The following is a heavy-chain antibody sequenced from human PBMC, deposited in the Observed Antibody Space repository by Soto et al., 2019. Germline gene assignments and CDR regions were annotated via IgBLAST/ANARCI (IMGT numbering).Heavy chain of an antibody. CDR2: IYYSGSA. CDR3: ARLKSRYYKIISYSFDY. D-gene: IGHD3-10*01. V-gene: IGHV4-31*03. J-gene: IGHJ4*02. Sequence: SETLSLTCTVSGDSVSSGGAYWSWIRQHPGKGLEWIGYIYYSGSASYTPSLKSRLTISLDTSQNQVSLRLSSVTAADTAVYYCARLKSRYYKIISYSFDYWGQGALVTSPQ. CDR1: GDSVSSGGAY.